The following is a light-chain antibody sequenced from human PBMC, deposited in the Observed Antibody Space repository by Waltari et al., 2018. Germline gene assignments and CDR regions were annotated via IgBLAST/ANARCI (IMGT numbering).Light chain of an antibody. CDR3: QQYNEWPYT. V-gene: IGKV3-15*01. CDR2: VTS. Sequence: ETIMTQSPATLSVSPGESATLSCRASKNIDNNLAWYQQTPGQAPRLLIYVTSSRSTGIPGRFFGAGSGTDFTLTISSLQSEDFGVYYCQQYNEWPYTFGQGTKVDLK. CDR1: KNIDNN. J-gene: IGKJ2*01.